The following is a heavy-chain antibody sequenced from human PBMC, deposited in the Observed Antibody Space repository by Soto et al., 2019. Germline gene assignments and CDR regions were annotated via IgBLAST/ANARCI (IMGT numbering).Heavy chain of an antibody. CDR3: ASGEPGGFRFDY. D-gene: IGHD1-26*01. CDR1: GGPISSYY. Sequence: SETLSLTCSVSGGPISSYYWSWLRQPPGKGLQWIGYIYYSGNTYYNPSVKGRATISADTSKNQFSLRLTSVTAADTALYYCASGEPGGFRFDYWGQGILVTVSS. V-gene: IGHV4-59*01. J-gene: IGHJ4*02. CDR2: IYYSGNT.